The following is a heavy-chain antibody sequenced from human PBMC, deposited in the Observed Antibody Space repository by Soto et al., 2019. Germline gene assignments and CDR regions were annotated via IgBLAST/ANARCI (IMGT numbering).Heavy chain of an antibody. CDR1: GYTFTRYY. Sequence: ASVKVSCKTSGYTFTRYYIHWVRQAPGQGLEWMGIIDPSAGSTTFAQKFQGRVTMTRDTSTSTVYMEVSSLRSEDTAVYYCARPQPAGLSNYYFRYGMDVWGQGTTVTVSS. CDR3: ARPQPAGLSNYYFRYGMDV. J-gene: IGHJ6*02. D-gene: IGHD2-2*01. V-gene: IGHV1-46*01. CDR2: IDPSAGST.